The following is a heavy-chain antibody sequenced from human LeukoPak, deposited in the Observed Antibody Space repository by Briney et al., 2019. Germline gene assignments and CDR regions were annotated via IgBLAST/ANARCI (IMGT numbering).Heavy chain of an antibody. CDR3: ARDHNYAFDN. D-gene: IGHD1-1*01. Sequence: GGSLRLSCAASGFTFSDYSMNWVRQAPGKGLEWISYIGISSGNTKYADSVKGRFTISGDGAKSSLYLQMNSLRVEDTAVYYCARDHNYAFDNWGQGTLVTVSS. CDR1: GFTFSDYS. J-gene: IGHJ4*02. CDR2: IGISSGNT. V-gene: IGHV3-48*04.